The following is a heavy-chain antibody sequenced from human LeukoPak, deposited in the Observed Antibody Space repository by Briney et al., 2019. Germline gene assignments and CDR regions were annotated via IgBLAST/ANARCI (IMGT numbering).Heavy chain of an antibody. V-gene: IGHV4-39*01. D-gene: IGHD4-11*01. J-gene: IGHJ4*02. Sequence: SETLSLTCTVSGGSISSSSYYWGWIRQPPGKGLEWIGSIYYSGSTYYNPSLKSRVTISVDTSKNQLSLKLSSVTAADTAVYYCARPSRQRNTVLNWGQGTLVTVSS. CDR1: GGSISSSSYY. CDR2: IYYSGST. CDR3: ARPSRQRNTVLN.